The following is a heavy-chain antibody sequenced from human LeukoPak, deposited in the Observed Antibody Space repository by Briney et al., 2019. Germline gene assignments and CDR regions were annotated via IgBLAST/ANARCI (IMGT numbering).Heavy chain of an antibody. CDR1: GGSISSGGYY. Sequence: PSETLFLTCTVSGGSISSGGYYWSWIRQHPGKGLEWIEYIYYSGSTYYNPSLKSRVTISVDTSKNQFSLKLSSVTAADTAVYYCARASIVATFDYWGQGTLVTVSS. CDR2: IYYSGST. J-gene: IGHJ4*02. V-gene: IGHV4-31*03. CDR3: ARASIVATFDY. D-gene: IGHD5-12*01.